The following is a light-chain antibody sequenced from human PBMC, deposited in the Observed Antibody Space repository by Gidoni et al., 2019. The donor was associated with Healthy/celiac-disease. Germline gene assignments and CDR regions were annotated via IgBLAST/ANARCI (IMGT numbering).Light chain of an antibody. Sequence: DIQMTQSPSSLSASVGDRVTITCRASQSISSYLNWYQQKPGNAPKLLIYAASSLQSGVPSRFSGSGSGTDFTLTISILQPEDFATYYCQQSYSTPPYTFGQGTKLEIK. CDR1: QSISSY. J-gene: IGKJ2*01. CDR2: AAS. CDR3: QQSYSTPPYT. V-gene: IGKV1-39*01.